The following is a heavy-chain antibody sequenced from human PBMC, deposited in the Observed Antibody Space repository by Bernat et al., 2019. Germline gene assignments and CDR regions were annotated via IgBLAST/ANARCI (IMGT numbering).Heavy chain of an antibody. D-gene: IGHD3-9*01. V-gene: IGHV4-59*01. CDR1: GGSISSYY. CDR3: ARDKYGYDILTGYYFDY. Sequence: QVQLQESGPGLVKPSETLSLTCTVSGGSISSYYWSWIRQPPGKGLEWIGYIYYSGSTNYNPSLKSRVTISVDTSKNQFSLKLSSVTAADTAVYYCARDKYGYDILTGYYFDYWGQGTLVTVSS. CDR2: IYYSGST. J-gene: IGHJ4*02.